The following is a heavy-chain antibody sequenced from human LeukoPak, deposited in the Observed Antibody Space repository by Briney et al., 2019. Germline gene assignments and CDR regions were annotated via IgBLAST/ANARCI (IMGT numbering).Heavy chain of an antibody. CDR2: IWYDGSNK. D-gene: IGHD3-22*01. CDR3: AKGPVDYYDSSGYSYYFDY. CDR1: GFTFSSYG. V-gene: IGHV3-30*02. J-gene: IGHJ4*02. Sequence: AGGSLRLSCAASGFTFSSYGMHWVRQAPGKGLEWVAVIWYDGSNKYYADSVKGRFTISRDNSKNTLYLQMNSLRAEDTAVYYCAKGPVDYYDSSGYSYYFDYWGQGTLVTVSS.